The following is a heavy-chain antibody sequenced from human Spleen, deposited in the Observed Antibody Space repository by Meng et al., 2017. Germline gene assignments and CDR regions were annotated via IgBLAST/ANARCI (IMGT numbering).Heavy chain of an antibody. Sequence: GESLKISCAASRFSFGNSALSWVRQAPGKGLEWVSGINWNGGSTGYADSVKGRFTISRDNAKNSLYVQMNSLRAEDTAVYYCARERLRWYEGNAFDIWGQGTMVTVSS. D-gene: IGHD4-23*01. CDR3: ARERLRWYEGNAFDI. J-gene: IGHJ3*02. CDR1: RFSFGNSA. V-gene: IGHV3-20*04. CDR2: INWNGGST.